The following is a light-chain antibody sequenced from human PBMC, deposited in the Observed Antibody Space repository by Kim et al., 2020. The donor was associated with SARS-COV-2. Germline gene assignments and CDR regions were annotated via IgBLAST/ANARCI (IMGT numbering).Light chain of an antibody. J-gene: IGLJ1*01. CDR3: CSYTGRSTFYV. V-gene: IGLV2-23*02. CDR2: EVT. Sequence: SSTMACTGTSSDVWNDNRVSWCQQHPAKAPKLMIYEVTKRPSGVANRFSGSKSGNTASLTISGLQAEDEGDYYCCSYTGRSTFYVFGSGTKVTVL. CDR1: SSDVWNDNR.